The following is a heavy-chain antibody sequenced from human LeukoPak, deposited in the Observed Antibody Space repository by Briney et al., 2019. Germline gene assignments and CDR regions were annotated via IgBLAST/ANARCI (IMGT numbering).Heavy chain of an antibody. J-gene: IGHJ4*02. Sequence: SETLSLTCAVYGGSFSGYYWSWIRQPPGKGLEWIGEINHSGSTNYNPSLKSRVAISVDTSKNQFSLKLSSVTAADTAVYYCARFSSGCSTASCYLTNWGQGTLVTVSS. CDR1: GGSFSGYY. CDR2: INHSGST. CDR3: ARFSSGCSTASCYLTN. V-gene: IGHV4-34*01. D-gene: IGHD2-2*01.